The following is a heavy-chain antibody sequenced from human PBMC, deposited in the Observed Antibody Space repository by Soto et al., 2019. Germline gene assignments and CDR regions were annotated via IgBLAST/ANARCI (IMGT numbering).Heavy chain of an antibody. CDR1: GFTFSSFA. CDR3: ARDRSVTYYYYFDY. V-gene: IGHV3-30-3*01. J-gene: IGHJ4*02. CDR2: ISYDGSTK. Sequence: GGSLRLSCAASGFTFSSFAMHWVRQAPGKGLEWVAVISYDGSTKYYADSVKGRFTISRDNSKSTLYLQMISLRPEDTAVYTCARDRSVTYYYYFDYWGQGALVTVSS. D-gene: IGHD1-26*01.